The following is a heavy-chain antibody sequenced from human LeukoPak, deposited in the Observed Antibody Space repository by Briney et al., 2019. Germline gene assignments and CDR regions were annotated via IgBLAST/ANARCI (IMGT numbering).Heavy chain of an antibody. CDR1: GGSISTNH. D-gene: IGHD5-12*01. J-gene: IGHJ4*02. Sequence: SETLSLTCAVSGGSISTNHWSWIRQPPGKGLEWIGYVFYSGNTNYNPPLKSRVTISVDTSKNHFYLKLSSVTAADTAMYYYARVGGGYDGYFDYWGQGTLVTVSS. V-gene: IGHV4-59*01. CDR3: ARVGGGYDGYFDY. CDR2: VFYSGNT.